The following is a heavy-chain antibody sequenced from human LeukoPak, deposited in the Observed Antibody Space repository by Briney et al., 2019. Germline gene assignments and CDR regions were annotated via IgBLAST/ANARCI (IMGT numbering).Heavy chain of an antibody. CDR1: GYTFTSYG. CDR3: ARGPIIDIVIVPAADDYCYMDV. V-gene: IGHV1-18*01. CDR2: ISAYNGNT. D-gene: IGHD2-2*01. Sequence: ASVKVSCKASGYTFTSYGISWVRQAPGQGLEWMGWISAYNGNTKYPQKLQGRVTMTTDTSTSTAYMELRSLRSDDTAVYYCARGPIIDIVIVPAADDYCYMDVWGKGTTVTVSS. J-gene: IGHJ6*03.